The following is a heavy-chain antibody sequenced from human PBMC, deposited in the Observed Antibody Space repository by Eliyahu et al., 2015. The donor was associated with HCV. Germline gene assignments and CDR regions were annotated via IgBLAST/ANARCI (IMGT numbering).Heavy chain of an antibody. J-gene: IGHJ6*02. Sequence: EVQLVESGGGLVQPGRSLRLXCAASGFXFDDYAMHWVRQAPGXGLEWVSGINWNSGSIGYADSVKGRFTISRDNAKNSLYLQMNSLRAEDTALYYCAKATRNYYYYGMDVWGQGTTVTVSS. CDR2: INWNSGSI. V-gene: IGHV3-9*01. CDR1: GFXFDDYA. CDR3: AKATRNYYYYGMDV.